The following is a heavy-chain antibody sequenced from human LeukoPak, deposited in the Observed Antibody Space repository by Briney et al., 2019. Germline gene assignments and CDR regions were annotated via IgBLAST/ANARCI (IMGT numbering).Heavy chain of an antibody. V-gene: IGHV3-30*04. D-gene: IGHD6-19*01. J-gene: IGHJ4*02. CDR1: GFIFSSYA. CDR2: ISYDGSNK. CDR3: ARTKTGYSSGWSGDLDY. Sequence: GGSLRLSCAASGFIFSSYAMHWVRQAPGKGLEWVSVISYDGSNKYYADSVKGRFTISRDDSKNTLYLQVNSLRAEDTAVYYCARTKTGYSSGWSGDLDYWGQGTLVNVSS.